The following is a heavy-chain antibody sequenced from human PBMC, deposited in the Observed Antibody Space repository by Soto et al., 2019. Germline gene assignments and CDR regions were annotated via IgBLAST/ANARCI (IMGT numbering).Heavy chain of an antibody. CDR3: TGGSNSVY. CDR2: IGANGDSI. Sequence: EVQLLESGGGLVQPGGSLRLSCAASGFTFNSYAMSWVRQAPGKGLEWVSHIGANGDSIYYADSVKGRFTISRDNSKNTLYRQMTGLRADDPAVYYCTGGSNSVYWGQGTLVTVSS. D-gene: IGHD1-26*01. J-gene: IGHJ4*02. V-gene: IGHV3-23*01. CDR1: GFTFNSYA.